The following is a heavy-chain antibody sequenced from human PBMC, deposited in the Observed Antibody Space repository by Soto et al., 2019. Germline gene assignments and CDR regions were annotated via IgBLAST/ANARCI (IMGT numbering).Heavy chain of an antibody. CDR1: GFTFSDSY. D-gene: IGHD2-15*01. Sequence: PGASLRHSCAASGFTFSDSYMSWMRQAPRKGLEWVSYISSSSSYTNYADSVKGRFTISRDNAKNSLYLQMNSLRAEDTAVYYCARVGYCSGGSCYSDPYYGMDVWGQGT. CDR2: ISSSSSYT. V-gene: IGHV3-11*06. J-gene: IGHJ6*02. CDR3: ARVGYCSGGSCYSDPYYGMDV.